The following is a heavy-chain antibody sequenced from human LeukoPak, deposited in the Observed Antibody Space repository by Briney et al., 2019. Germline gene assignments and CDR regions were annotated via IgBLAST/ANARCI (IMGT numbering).Heavy chain of an antibody. CDR1: GFTFSSYW. Sequence: GGSLRLSCAASGFTFSSYWMSWVRQAPGKGLEWVANIKQDGSEKYYVDSVKGRFTISRDNAKNSQYLQMNSLRAEDTAVYYCARVVGYYYDSSGYYYFDYWGQGTLVTVSS. V-gene: IGHV3-7*01. D-gene: IGHD3-22*01. CDR3: ARVVGYYYDSSGYYYFDY. CDR2: IKQDGSEK. J-gene: IGHJ4*02.